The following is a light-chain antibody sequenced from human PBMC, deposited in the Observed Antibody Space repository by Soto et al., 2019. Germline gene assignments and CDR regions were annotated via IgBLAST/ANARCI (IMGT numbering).Light chain of an antibody. Sequence: QSALTQSPSASGTPGQRVTISCSGSRSNIGSNYVYWYQQLPGTAPKLLIYRNNQRPSGVPDRFSGSKSGTSASLAISGLRSEDEADYYCAAWDDSLSGVLFGGGTKLTVL. CDR1: RSNIGSNY. CDR3: AAWDDSLSGVL. J-gene: IGLJ2*01. V-gene: IGLV1-47*01. CDR2: RNN.